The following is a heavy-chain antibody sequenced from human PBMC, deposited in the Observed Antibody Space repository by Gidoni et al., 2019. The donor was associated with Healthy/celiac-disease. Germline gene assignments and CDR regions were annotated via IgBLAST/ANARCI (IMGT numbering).Heavy chain of an antibody. Sequence: GLEWVGRIKSKTDGGTTDYAAPVKGRFTISRDDSKNTLYLQMNSLKTEDTAVYYCTTMGYGSGSHYKPHAFDIWGQGTMVTVSS. CDR3: TTMGYGSGSHYKPHAFDI. CDR2: IKSKTDGGTT. V-gene: IGHV3-15*01. J-gene: IGHJ3*02. D-gene: IGHD3-10*01.